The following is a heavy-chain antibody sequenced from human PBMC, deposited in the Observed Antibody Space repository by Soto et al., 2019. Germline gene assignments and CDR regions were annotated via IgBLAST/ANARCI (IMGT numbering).Heavy chain of an antibody. CDR2: IIPVFGTA. D-gene: IGHD4-17*01. CDR1: GGTLSNYG. Sequence: QVQLVQSGAEVKKPGSSVKVSCKASGGTLSNYGISWVRQAPGQGLEWMGGIIPVFGTANYAQKFQGRVTITADESTTTVYMDESSLRSDDTAVYYCARGDATKIVVTTYYGMDVWGQGTTVTVSS. CDR3: ARGDATKIVVTTYYGMDV. J-gene: IGHJ6*02. V-gene: IGHV1-69*12.